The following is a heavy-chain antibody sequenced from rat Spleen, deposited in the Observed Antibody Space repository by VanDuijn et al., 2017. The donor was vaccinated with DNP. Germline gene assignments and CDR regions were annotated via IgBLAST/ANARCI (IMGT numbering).Heavy chain of an antibody. Sequence: EVQLVESGGGLVQPGRSLTLSCSASGFTFSTYGMNWFRQAPGKGLEWISSISNSGTYIYYADTVKGRFTISRENAKNTLYLQMTSLRSEDTALYYCAALTTAPFEYWGQGVMVTVSS. CDR3: AALTTAPFEY. V-gene: IGHV5-34*01. J-gene: IGHJ2*01. CDR2: ISNSGTYI. CDR1: GFTFSTYG. D-gene: IGHD1-11*01.